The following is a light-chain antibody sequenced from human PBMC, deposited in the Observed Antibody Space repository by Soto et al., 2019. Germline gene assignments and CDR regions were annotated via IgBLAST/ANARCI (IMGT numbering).Light chain of an antibody. CDR1: QSVSSSY. CDR3: QQYGSSPPYT. V-gene: IGKV3-20*01. J-gene: IGKJ2*01. CDR2: GAS. Sequence: IVVTQSPCTLSLSPGERATLSCMAIQSVSSSYLAWYQQKPGQAPRLLIYGASSRATGIPDRFSGSGSGTDFTLTISRLEPEDFAVYYCQQYGSSPPYTFGQGTKLEIK.